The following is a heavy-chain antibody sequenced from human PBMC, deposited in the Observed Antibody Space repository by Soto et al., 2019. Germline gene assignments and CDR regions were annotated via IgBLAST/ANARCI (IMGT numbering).Heavy chain of an antibody. J-gene: IGHJ6*02. V-gene: IGHV4-4*02. CDR2: IYHSGST. CDR3: ARVGLLGVVVLMDV. Sequence: QVQLQESGPGLVKPSGTLSLTCAVSGGSISSSNWWSWVRQPPGKGLVWIGEIYHSGSTNYNPSLKRLDTIAVDKPKNQFSLKLSSVTAADTAVYYCARVGLLGVVVLMDVWGQGNTVTVS. CDR1: GGSISSSNW. D-gene: IGHD2-15*01.